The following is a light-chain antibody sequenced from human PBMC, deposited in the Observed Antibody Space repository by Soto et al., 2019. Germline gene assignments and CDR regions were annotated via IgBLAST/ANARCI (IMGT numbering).Light chain of an antibody. J-gene: IGLJ3*02. CDR3: AAWDDSLSGVV. CDR2: SDN. V-gene: IGLV1-44*01. CDR1: SSNIGSNT. Sequence: QSVLTQPPSASGTPGQRVTNSCSGSSSNIGSNTVNWYQQLPGTAPKLLIYSDNRRPSGVPDRFFGSKSGTSVSLAISGLQSEDEADYYCAAWDDSLSGVVFGGGTKLTVL.